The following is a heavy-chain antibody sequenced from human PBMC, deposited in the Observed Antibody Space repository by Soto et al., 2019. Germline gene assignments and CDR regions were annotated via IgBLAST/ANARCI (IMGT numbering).Heavy chain of an antibody. CDR2: TYYRSKWYN. D-gene: IGHD3-3*01. CDR1: GDSVSSNSAA. J-gene: IGHJ5*02. V-gene: IGHV6-1*01. Sequence: SQTLSLTCVISGDSVSSNSAAWNWIRQSPSRGLEWLGRTYYRSKWYNDYAVSVKSRITINPDTSKNQFSLQLNSVTPEDTAVYYCARDLYYDFWSGGVEWFDPWGQGTLVTVSS. CDR3: ARDLYYDFWSGGVEWFDP.